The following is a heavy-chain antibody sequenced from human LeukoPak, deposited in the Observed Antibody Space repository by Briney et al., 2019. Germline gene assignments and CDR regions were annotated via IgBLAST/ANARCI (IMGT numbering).Heavy chain of an antibody. CDR3: TRDNSIPWYYFDY. J-gene: IGHJ4*02. Sequence: GGSLRLSCTASGFXFGDYAMSWFRQAPGKGLEWVGFIRSKAYGGTTEYAASVKGRFTISRDDSKSIAYLQMNSLKTEDTAVYYCTRDNSIPWYYFDYWGQGTLVTVSS. D-gene: IGHD4-23*01. CDR1: GFXFGDYA. CDR2: IRSKAYGGTT. V-gene: IGHV3-49*03.